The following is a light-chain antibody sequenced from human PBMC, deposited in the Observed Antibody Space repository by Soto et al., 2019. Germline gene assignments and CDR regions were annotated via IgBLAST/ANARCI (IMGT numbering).Light chain of an antibody. Sequence: DIQMTQSPSSLSASVGDRVTITCQASQDISNYLNLYQQKPGKAPKLLIYDASNLQTGGPSRFSGSVSGTDFTFTINNLHPEDVVTYYCQQYDNLPSITFGQGTRLDFK. CDR2: DAS. CDR3: QQYDNLPSIT. J-gene: IGKJ5*01. V-gene: IGKV1-33*01. CDR1: QDISNY.